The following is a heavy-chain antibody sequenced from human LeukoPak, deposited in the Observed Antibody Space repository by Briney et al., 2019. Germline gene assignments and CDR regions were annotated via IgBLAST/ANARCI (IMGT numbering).Heavy chain of an antibody. CDR2: IYTSGST. V-gene: IGHV4-4*07. CDR1: GGSISSYY. J-gene: IGHJ4*02. CDR3: ARGAAVAGTRTYYFDY. Sequence: PSETLSLTCTVSGGSISSYYWSWIRQPAGKGLEWIGRIYTSGSTNYNPSLKSRVTMSVDTSKNQFSLKLGSVTAADTAVYYCARGAAVAGTRTYYFDYWGQGTLVTVSS. D-gene: IGHD6-19*01.